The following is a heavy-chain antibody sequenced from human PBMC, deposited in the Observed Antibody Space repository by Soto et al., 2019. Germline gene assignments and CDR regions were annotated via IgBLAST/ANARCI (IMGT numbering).Heavy chain of an antibody. CDR3: ARDNRGPFDY. Sequence: SETLSLTCTVSGGSISSYYWSWIRQPPGKGLEWIGYIYYSGSTNYNPSLKSRVTISVDTSKNQFSLKLSSVTAADTAVYYCARDNRGPFDYWGQGTLVTVSS. CDR2: IYYSGST. CDR1: GGSISSYY. V-gene: IGHV4-59*01. J-gene: IGHJ4*02. D-gene: IGHD7-27*01.